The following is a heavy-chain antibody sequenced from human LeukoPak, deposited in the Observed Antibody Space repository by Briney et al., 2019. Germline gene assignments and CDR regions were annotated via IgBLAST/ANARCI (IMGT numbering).Heavy chain of an antibody. V-gene: IGHV3-74*01. CDR2: VSNDGGST. CDR3: VGAAADTTPRP. D-gene: IGHD6-13*01. J-gene: IGHJ4*02. CDR1: GFTLSSYW. Sequence: GESLKISCAASGFTLSSYWMHWVRQGPGKGLVWVSRVSNDGGSTAYADSVRGRFTISRDNAKNTLYLQMNSLRAEDTAVYYCVGAAADTTPRPWGQGTLVTVSS.